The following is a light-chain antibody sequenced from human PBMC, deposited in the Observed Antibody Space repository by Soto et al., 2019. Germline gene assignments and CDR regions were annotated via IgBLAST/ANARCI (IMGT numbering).Light chain of an antibody. CDR2: DVS. V-gene: IGLV2-14*03. CDR3: CSYSSSSTFWV. J-gene: IGLJ3*02. Sequence: QSVLTQPASVSGSPGQSITISCSGTSGDVGAYNYVSWYQHHPGKAPKLVIYDVSSRPSGVSNRFSGSKSGNTASLTISGLQAEDEADYYCCSYSSSSTFWVLGGGTKLTVL. CDR1: SGDVGAYNY.